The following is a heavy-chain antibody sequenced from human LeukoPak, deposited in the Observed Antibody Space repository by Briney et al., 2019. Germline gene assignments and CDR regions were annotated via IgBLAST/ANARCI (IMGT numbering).Heavy chain of an antibody. CDR1: GFTFNTYW. Sequence: PGTSLRLSCAAAGFTFNTYWLRWVRQAPGKGLEWVANIKEDGSERYYVDSVKGRFTISRDNARNSLYLQMNSLRAEDTAVYYCARDYWASDYWGQGTLVTVSS. CDR2: IKEDGSER. J-gene: IGHJ4*02. CDR3: ARDYWASDY. D-gene: IGHD2-8*02. V-gene: IGHV3-7*01.